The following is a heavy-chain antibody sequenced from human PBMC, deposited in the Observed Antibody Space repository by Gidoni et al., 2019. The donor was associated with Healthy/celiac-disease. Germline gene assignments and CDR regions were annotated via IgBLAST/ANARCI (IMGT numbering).Heavy chain of an antibody. V-gene: IGHV3-33*01. CDR1: GFTFSSYG. D-gene: IGHD4-17*01. CDR3: ARAGTPGDYARFDLDY. J-gene: IGHJ4*02. Sequence: QVQLVESGGGVVQPGRSLRLSCSASGFTFSSYGMHWVRQSPGKGLEWVAVIWYDGSNKYYADSVKGRFTISRDNSKNTLYLQMNSLRAEDTAVYYCARAGTPGDYARFDLDYWGQGTLVTVSS. CDR2: IWYDGSNK.